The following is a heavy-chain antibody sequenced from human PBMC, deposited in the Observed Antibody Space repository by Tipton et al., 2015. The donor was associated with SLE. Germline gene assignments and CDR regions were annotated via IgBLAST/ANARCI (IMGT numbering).Heavy chain of an antibody. CDR3: AREVHYYMDD. CDR2: IYSAGST. Sequence: SLRLSCEASGFSFTSYAMNWVRQAPGMGLECVSLIYSAGSTSYADSVKGRFTVSRDTSKNTMYLQMNNLRNDDTAVYFCAREVHYYMDDWGKGTTVTVSS. J-gene: IGHJ6*03. CDR1: GFSFTSYA. V-gene: IGHV3-23*03.